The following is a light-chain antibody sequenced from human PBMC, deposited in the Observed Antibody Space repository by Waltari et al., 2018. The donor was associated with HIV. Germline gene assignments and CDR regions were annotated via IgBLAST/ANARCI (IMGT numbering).Light chain of an antibody. J-gene: IGLJ1*01. CDR3: GTWDNSLSAYV. CDR1: SSNIGTNY. CDR2: DNN. V-gene: IGLV1-51*01. Sequence: QSVLTQPPSVSAAPGQKVTISCSGSSSNIGTNYVSWYQQLPGTAPKLLIFDNNKRPSEIPDRFSGSKSGTSATLGISGLQTGDEADYYCGTWDNSLSAYVFATGTKVTVL.